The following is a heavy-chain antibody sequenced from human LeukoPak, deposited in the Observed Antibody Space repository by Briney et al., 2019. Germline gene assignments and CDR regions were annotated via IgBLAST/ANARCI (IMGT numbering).Heavy chain of an antibody. V-gene: IGHV3-23*01. Sequence: GGSLRLSCAASGFTFSSYAMSWVRQAPGRGLEWVSAISGSGGSTYYADSVKGRFTISRDNSKNTLYLQMNSLRAEDTAVYYCARDPRDVAVAGIYYYGMDVWGKGTTVTVSS. D-gene: IGHD6-19*01. CDR2: ISGSGGST. CDR1: GFTFSSYA. CDR3: ARDPRDVAVAGIYYYGMDV. J-gene: IGHJ6*04.